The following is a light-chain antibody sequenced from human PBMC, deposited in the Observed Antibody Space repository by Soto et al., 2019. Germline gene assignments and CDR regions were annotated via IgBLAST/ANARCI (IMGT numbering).Light chain of an antibody. J-gene: IGKJ4*01. CDR1: QSISRW. CDR3: QQSNYSPLT. V-gene: IGKV1-5*03. Sequence: DIKMTQSPSTLSASVGDTVTITCRASQSISRWLAWHQQKPGKAPKYLIYKASTLESGVPSRFRGSGSGTEFTLTINSLQPDDFATYYFQQSNYSPLTVGGGTKVEIK. CDR2: KAS.